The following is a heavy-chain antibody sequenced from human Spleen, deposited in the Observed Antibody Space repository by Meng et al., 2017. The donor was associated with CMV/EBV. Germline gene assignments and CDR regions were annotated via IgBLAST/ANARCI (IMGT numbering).Heavy chain of an antibody. V-gene: IGHV3-NL1*01. J-gene: IGHJ4*02. D-gene: IGHD5-18*01. CDR2: IYTGGST. Sequence: GESLKISCAASGFTFSNYGMHWVRQAPGKGLEWVSVIYTGGSTYYADSVKGRFTISRDNSKNTLYLQINSLRAEDTAVYYCATQRLIYGISYGFYFDCWGQGTLVTVSS. CDR1: GFTFSNYG. CDR3: ATQRLIYGISYGFYFDC.